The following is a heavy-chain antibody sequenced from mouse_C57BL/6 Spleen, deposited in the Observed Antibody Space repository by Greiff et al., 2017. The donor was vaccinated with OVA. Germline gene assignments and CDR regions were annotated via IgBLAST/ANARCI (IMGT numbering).Heavy chain of an antibody. CDR3: ARETVVADWYFDV. CDR1: GFTFSDYY. CDR2: INYDGSST. V-gene: IGHV5-16*01. J-gene: IGHJ1*03. D-gene: IGHD1-1*01. Sequence: EVKVVESEGGLVQPGSSMKLSCTASGFTFSDYYMAWVRQVPEKGLEWVANINYDGSSTYYLDSLKSRFIISRDNAKNILYLQMSSLKSEDTATYYGARETVVADWYFDVWGTGTTVTVSS.